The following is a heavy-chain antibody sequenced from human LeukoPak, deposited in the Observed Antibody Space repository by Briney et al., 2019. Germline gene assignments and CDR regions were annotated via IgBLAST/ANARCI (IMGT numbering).Heavy chain of an antibody. CDR1: GFMSSSYW. J-gene: IGHJ4*02. Sequence: PGGSLRLSCAASGFMSSSYWMSWVRQPPGKGLEWVATIKQDGSDKYYVDSVKGRFTISRENAKNLLYLQMNSLRGEDTALYYCARDWSTVTTIPFDFWGQGTLVTVSS. D-gene: IGHD4-17*01. V-gene: IGHV3-7*01. CDR3: ARDWSTVTTIPFDF. CDR2: IKQDGSDK.